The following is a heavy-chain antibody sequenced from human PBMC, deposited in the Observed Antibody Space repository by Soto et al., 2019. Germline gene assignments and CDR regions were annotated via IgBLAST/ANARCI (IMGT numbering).Heavy chain of an antibody. J-gene: IGHJ3*02. D-gene: IGHD2-8*01. V-gene: IGHV3-74*01. Sequence: EVQLVESGGGLVQPGGSLRLSCAASGFTFSSYWMYWVRQAPGKGLEWVSHMNNDGSYTIYAESVKGRFTFSRDNAKNTLYLQMNSLRAEDTAVYYCVRGWYMHACDIWGQGTMVPVSS. CDR2: MNNDGSYT. CDR1: GFTFSSYW. CDR3: VRGWYMHACDI.